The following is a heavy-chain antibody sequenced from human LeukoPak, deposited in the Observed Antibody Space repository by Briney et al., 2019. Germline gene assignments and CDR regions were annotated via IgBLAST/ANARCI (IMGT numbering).Heavy chain of an antibody. V-gene: IGHV4-59*08. CDR3: ARAVVTMVRGALGY. Sequence: SETLSLTCTVSGGSISSYYWSWIRQPPGKGLEWIGYIYYSGSTNYNPSLKSRVTISVDTSKNQFSLKLSSVTAADTAVYYCARAVVTMVRGALGYWGQGTLVTVSS. D-gene: IGHD3-10*01. J-gene: IGHJ4*02. CDR1: GGSISSYY. CDR2: IYYSGST.